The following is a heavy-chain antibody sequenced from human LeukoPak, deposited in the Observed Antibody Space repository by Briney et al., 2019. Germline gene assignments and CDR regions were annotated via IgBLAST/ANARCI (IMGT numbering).Heavy chain of an antibody. CDR3: ARLIAAAAAFDY. D-gene: IGHD6-13*01. CDR2: IYYSGST. Sequence: GSLRLSCAASGFTFSDYYMSWIRQAPGKGLEWVGYIYYSGSTNYNPSLKSRVTISVDTSKNQFSLKLSSVTAADTAVYYCARLIAAAAAFDYWGQGTLVTVSS. CDR1: GFTFSDYY. J-gene: IGHJ4*02. V-gene: IGHV4-59*01.